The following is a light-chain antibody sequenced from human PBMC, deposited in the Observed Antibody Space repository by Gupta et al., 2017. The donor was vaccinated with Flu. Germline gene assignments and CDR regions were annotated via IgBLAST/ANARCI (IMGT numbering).Light chain of an antibody. CDR2: GAS. J-gene: IGKJ2*03. V-gene: IGKV3-20*01. CDR1: QSVSSSY. Sequence: EIVLTQSPGTLSLSPGERATLSCRASQSVSSSYLAWYQQKPGQAPRLLIYGASSRATGIPDRFSGSGSGTDFTLTISRLEPEDFAVYYCQQYGSSPQYSFGQGTXLEIK. CDR3: QQYGSSPQYS.